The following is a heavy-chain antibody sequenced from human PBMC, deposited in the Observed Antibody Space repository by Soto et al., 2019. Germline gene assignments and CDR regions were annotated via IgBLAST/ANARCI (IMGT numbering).Heavy chain of an antibody. CDR3: ARDRRYDYVWGSYRYAPDAFDI. Sequence: ASVKVSCKASGYTFTSCAMHWVRQAPGQRLEWMGWINAGNGNTKYSQKFQGRVTITRDTSASTAYMELSSLRSEDTAVYYCARDRRYDYVWGSYRYAPDAFDIWGQGTMVTVSS. CDR2: INAGNGNT. V-gene: IGHV1-3*01. CDR1: GYTFTSCA. J-gene: IGHJ3*02. D-gene: IGHD3-16*02.